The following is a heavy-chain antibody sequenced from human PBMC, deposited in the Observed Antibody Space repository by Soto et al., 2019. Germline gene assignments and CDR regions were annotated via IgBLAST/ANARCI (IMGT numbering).Heavy chain of an antibody. D-gene: IGHD3-3*01. Sequence: GGSLRLSCAASGFTFSSYAMSWVRQAPGKGLEWVSAISGSGGSTYYADSVKGRFTISRDNSKNTLYLQMNSLGAEDTAVYYCAKPVMLRRFLEWSHAYYFDYWGQGTLVTVSS. V-gene: IGHV3-23*01. J-gene: IGHJ4*02. CDR3: AKPVMLRRFLEWSHAYYFDY. CDR1: GFTFSSYA. CDR2: ISGSGGST.